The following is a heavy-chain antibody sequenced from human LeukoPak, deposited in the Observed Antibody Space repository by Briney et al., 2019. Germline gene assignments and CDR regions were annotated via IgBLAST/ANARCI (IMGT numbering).Heavy chain of an antibody. CDR1: GFTFGDYG. CDR2: INWNGGST. Sequence: GGSLRLSCGASGFTFGDYGMSWVRQAPGKGLEWVSGINWNGGSTSYADSVKGRFTISRDDAKNSLYLQMNSLRAEDTAFYYCARGGFGELSHSYYMDVWGKGTTVTVSS. J-gene: IGHJ6*03. CDR3: ARGGFGELSHSYYMDV. V-gene: IGHV3-20*04. D-gene: IGHD3-10*01.